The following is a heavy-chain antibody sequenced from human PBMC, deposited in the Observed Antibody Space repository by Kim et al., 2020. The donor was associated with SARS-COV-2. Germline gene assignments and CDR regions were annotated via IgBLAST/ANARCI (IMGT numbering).Heavy chain of an antibody. J-gene: IGHJ4*02. D-gene: IGHD3-9*01. CDR3: AKVIHYNILTGSDY. CDR1: GFTFSSYA. Sequence: GGSLRLSCAASGFTFSSYAMSWVRQAPGKGLEWVSAISGSGGNTYYADSVKGRFTISGDNSKNTLYLQMNSLRAEDTAVYYCAKVIHYNILTGSDYWGQGTLVTVSS. CDR2: ISGSGGNT. V-gene: IGHV3-23*01.